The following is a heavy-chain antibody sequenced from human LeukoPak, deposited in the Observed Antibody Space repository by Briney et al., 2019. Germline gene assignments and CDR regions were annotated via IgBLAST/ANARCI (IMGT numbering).Heavy chain of an antibody. CDR3: VKGPYYDILTGYFS. Sequence: PGGSLRLSCSASGFTFSSYAMHWVRQAPGKGLEYVSAISSNGGSTYYADSVKGGFTISRDNSKNTLYLQMSSLRAEDTAVYYCVKGPYYDILTGYFSWGQGTLVTVSS. CDR2: ISSNGGST. V-gene: IGHV3-64D*06. D-gene: IGHD3-9*01. J-gene: IGHJ5*02. CDR1: GFTFSSYA.